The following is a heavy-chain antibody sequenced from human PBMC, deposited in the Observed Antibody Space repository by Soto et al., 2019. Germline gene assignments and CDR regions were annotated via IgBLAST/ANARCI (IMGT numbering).Heavy chain of an antibody. CDR1: GFTFSSYA. D-gene: IGHD2-21*02. J-gene: IGHJ3*02. V-gene: IGHV3-23*01. Sequence: GGSLRLSCAASGFTFSSYAMSWVRQAPGKGLEWVSAISGSGGSTYYADSVKGRFTISRDNSKNTLYLQMNSLRAEDTAVYYCAKDSSYCGGDCFEIDAFDIWGQGTMVTVSS. CDR2: ISGSGGST. CDR3: AKDSSYCGGDCFEIDAFDI.